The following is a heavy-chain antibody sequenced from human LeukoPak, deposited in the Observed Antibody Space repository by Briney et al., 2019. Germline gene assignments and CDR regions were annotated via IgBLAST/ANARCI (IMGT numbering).Heavy chain of an antibody. Sequence: SETLSLTCAVYGGSFSGYYWSWIRQPPGKGLEWIGEINCSGSTNYNPSLKSRVTISVDTSKNQFSLKLSSVTAADTAVYYCAREAPQEGGYLPPLLRGKFDPWGQGTLVTVSS. J-gene: IGHJ5*02. CDR2: INCSGST. D-gene: IGHD5-12*01. CDR3: AREAPQEGGYLPPLLRGKFDP. V-gene: IGHV4-34*01. CDR1: GGSFSGYY.